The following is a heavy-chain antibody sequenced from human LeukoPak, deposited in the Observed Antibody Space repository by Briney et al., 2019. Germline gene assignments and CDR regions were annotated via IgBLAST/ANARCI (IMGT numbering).Heavy chain of an antibody. D-gene: IGHD3-22*01. J-gene: IGHJ4*02. CDR3: ARRDSYDYDTSRGYYFDY. CDR1: GFIFSSYG. Sequence: PGGSLRLSCAASGFIFSSYGMSWVRQAPGKGLEWVSSISESGGTTNYADSVKGRFTISRDNSKSTLYLQMNSLRAGDTAVYYCARRDSYDYDTSRGYYFDYWGQGTLVTVSS. CDR2: ISESGGTT. V-gene: IGHV3-23*01.